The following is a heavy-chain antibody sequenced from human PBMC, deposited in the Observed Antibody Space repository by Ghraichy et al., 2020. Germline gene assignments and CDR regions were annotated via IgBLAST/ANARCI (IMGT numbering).Heavy chain of an antibody. CDR3: ARVYSLDTYSSGWYGYFDY. Sequence: GGSLRLSCAASGFTVSSNYMSWVRQAPGKGLEWVSVIYSGGSTYYADSVKGRFTISRHNSKNTLYLQMNSLRAEDTAVYYCARVYSLDTYSSGWYGYFDYWGQGTLVTVSS. J-gene: IGHJ4*02. CDR1: GFTVSSNY. CDR2: IYSGGST. V-gene: IGHV3-53*04. D-gene: IGHD6-19*01.